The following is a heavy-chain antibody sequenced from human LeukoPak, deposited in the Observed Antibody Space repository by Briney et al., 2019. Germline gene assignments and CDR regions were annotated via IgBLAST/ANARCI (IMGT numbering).Heavy chain of an antibody. V-gene: IGHV3-30*02. CDR3: AKDGSPKHVDFDY. CDR2: IRYDGSNK. CDR1: GFTFSSYG. Sequence: GGSLRLSCAASGFTFSSYGMHWVRQAPGKGLEWVAFIRYDGSNKYYADSVKGRFTISRDNSKNTPYLQMNSLRAEDTAVYYCAKDGSPKHVDFDYWGQGTLVTVSS. J-gene: IGHJ4*02. D-gene: IGHD3-10*01.